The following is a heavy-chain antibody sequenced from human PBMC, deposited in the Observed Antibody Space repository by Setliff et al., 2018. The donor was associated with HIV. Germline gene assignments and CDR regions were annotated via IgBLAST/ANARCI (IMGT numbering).Heavy chain of an antibody. D-gene: IGHD3-16*02. Sequence: ASVKVSCKVSGYTLIELSIHWVRQAPGKGLEWLGGFDPEERDTNYAQKFQGRFTMTRDTSTSSVYMELRSLRSEDTAVYYCARAYYDSVWGSHRYRFYYFDYWGQGSLVTVSS. CDR1: GYTLIELS. CDR3: ARAYYDSVWGSHRYRFYYFDY. J-gene: IGHJ4*02. CDR2: FDPEERDT. V-gene: IGHV1-24*01.